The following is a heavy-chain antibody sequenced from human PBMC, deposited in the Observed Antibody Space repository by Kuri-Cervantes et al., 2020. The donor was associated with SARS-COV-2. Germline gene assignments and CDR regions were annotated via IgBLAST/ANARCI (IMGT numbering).Heavy chain of an antibody. D-gene: IGHD2-2*01. CDR3: ASRGLTVVPT. V-gene: IGHV4-39*01. CDR2: IYHDGST. CDR1: GDTISSYSGSFHY. Sequence: GSLRLSCTVSGDTISSYSGSFHYWPWIRQPPGKGLEWIGSIYHDGSTYSNPSLKGRVTISVDTSKNQISLKLSSVTAADTAVYYCASRGLTVVPTWGQEIQVTVSS. J-gene: IGHJ4*02.